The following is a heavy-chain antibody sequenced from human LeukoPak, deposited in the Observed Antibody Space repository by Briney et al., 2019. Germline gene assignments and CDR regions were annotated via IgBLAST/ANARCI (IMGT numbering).Heavy chain of an antibody. D-gene: IGHD3-22*01. CDR2: IIPIFGTA. CDR1: GGTFSSYA. Sequence: ASVKVSCKASGGTFSSYAISWVRQAPGQGLEWMGRIIPIFGTANYAQKFQGRVPITTDESTSTAYMELSSLRSEDTAVYYCARGEYYYDSSGYEFDYWGQGTLVTVSS. V-gene: IGHV1-69*05. J-gene: IGHJ4*02. CDR3: ARGEYYYDSSGYEFDY.